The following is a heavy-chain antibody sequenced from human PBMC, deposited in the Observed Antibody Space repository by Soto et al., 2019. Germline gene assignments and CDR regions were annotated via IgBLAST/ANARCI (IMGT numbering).Heavy chain of an antibody. CDR1: GGYISSGGYS. CDR3: ARGAPVVNDY. Sequence: QLQLQESGSGLVKPSQTLSLTCAVSGGYISSGGYSWSWIRQPPGKGLEWIGYIYHSGSTYYNPSLKSRVTISVDMSKNHFSLKLSSGTAADTAGYYCARGAPVVNDYWGQGTLVTVSS. V-gene: IGHV4-30-2*01. CDR2: IYHSGST. D-gene: IGHD3-22*01. J-gene: IGHJ4*02.